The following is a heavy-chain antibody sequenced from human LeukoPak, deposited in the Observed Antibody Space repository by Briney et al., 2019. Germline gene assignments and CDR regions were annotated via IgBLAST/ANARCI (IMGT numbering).Heavy chain of an antibody. J-gene: IGHJ4*02. Sequence: PGRSLTLSCAASAFTFSRYAMTWVRQAPGQGLESFTSMSSGSRYIYYADSVRGRFTISRDNAKNSLYLLMNSLRAEDTAVYYCTRDRPTGASRVFVVQWGQGTLVTVSS. V-gene: IGHV3-21*01. D-gene: IGHD3-3*01. CDR1: AFTFSRYA. CDR2: MSSGSRYI. CDR3: TRDRPTGASRVFVVQ.